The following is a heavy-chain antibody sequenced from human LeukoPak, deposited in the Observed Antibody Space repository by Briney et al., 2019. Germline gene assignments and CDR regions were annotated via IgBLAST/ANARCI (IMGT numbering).Heavy chain of an antibody. V-gene: IGHV1-69*13. CDR1: GGTFSSYA. Sequence: SVKVSCKASGGTFSSYANSWVRQAPGQGLEWMGGIIPIFGTANYAQKFQGRVTITADESTSTAYMELSSLRSEDTAVYYCASFDIVVVPAAPPYNYYYYGMDVWGQGTTVTVSS. CDR2: IIPIFGTA. D-gene: IGHD2-2*01. J-gene: IGHJ6*02. CDR3: ASFDIVVVPAAPPYNYYYYGMDV.